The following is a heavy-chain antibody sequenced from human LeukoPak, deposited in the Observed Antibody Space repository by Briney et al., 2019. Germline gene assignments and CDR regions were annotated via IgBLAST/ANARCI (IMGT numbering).Heavy chain of an antibody. V-gene: IGHV3-7*03. CDR2: IKQDGSEK. CDR1: GFTFSSYW. D-gene: IGHD6-13*01. CDR3: ARDGPGIAAAAPRY. Sequence: GGSLRLSCAASGFTFSSYWMSWVRQAPGKGLEWVANIKQDGSEKYYVGSVKGRFTISRDNAKNSLYLQMNSLRAEDTAVYYCARDGPGIAAAAPRYWGQGTLVTVSS. J-gene: IGHJ4*02.